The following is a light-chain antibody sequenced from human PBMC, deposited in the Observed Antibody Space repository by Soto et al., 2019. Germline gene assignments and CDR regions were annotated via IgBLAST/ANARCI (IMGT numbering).Light chain of an antibody. V-gene: IGLV1-44*01. Sequence: HSLLTQPPSASGTPGQRVTISCSGSSSNIGSNTVNWYQQLPGTAPKLLIYSNNQRPSGVPDRFSGSKSGTSASLAISGLQSEDEADYYCAAWDDSLNGYVFGTGTKLTVL. CDR3: AAWDDSLNGYV. J-gene: IGLJ1*01. CDR1: SSNIGSNT. CDR2: SNN.